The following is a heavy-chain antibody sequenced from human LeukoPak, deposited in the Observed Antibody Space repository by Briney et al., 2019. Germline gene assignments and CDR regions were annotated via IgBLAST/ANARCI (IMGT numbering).Heavy chain of an antibody. J-gene: IGHJ4*02. CDR1: GFTFSSYA. CDR3: AKDTELDY. Sequence: GGSLRLTCAASGFTFSSYAMGWVRQAPGKGLEWVSANSGSGGSTYYADSVKGWFTISRDNSKNTLYLQMNSLRAEDTAVYYCAKDTELDYWGQGTLATVYS. V-gene: IGHV3-23*01. CDR2: NSGSGGST.